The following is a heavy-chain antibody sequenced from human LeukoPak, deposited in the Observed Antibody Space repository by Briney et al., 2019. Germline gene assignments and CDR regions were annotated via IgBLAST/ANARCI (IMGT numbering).Heavy chain of an antibody. CDR1: GGSFSGYY. CDR2: INHSGST. V-gene: IGHV4-34*01. D-gene: IGHD2-2*02. CDR3: ATGRRVVVPAAIICYYYYYMDV. Sequence: PSETLSLTCAVYGGSFSGYYWSWIRQPPGKGLEWIGEINHSGSTNYNPSLKSRVTISVDTSKNQFSLKLSSVTAADTAVYYCATGRRVVVPAAIICYYYYYMDVWGKGTTVTVSS. J-gene: IGHJ6*03.